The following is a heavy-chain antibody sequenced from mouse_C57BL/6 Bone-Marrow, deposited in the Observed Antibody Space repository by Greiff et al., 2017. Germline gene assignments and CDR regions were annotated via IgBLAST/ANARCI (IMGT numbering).Heavy chain of an antibody. CDR3: ARAPFCYGYAAWFAY. CDR1: GYTFTSYW. D-gene: IGHD2-2*01. V-gene: IGHV1-64*01. J-gene: IGHJ3*01. Sequence: QVQLQQPGAELVKPGASVKLSCKASGYTFTSYWMHWVKQRPGQGLEWIGMIHPNSGSTNYNEKFTSKGKLTVDKSCSTAYMQLSRLTSVDSAVYCCARAPFCYGYAAWFAYWGQGTLVTVSA. CDR2: IHPNSGST.